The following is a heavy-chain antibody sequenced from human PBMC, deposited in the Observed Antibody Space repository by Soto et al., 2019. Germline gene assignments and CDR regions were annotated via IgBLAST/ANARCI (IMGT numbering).Heavy chain of an antibody. CDR1: GYTFTSYG. CDR2: VHAYNGNT. D-gene: IGHD6-19*01. CDR3: AREAVSGRTGFDY. V-gene: IGHV1-18*01. J-gene: IGHJ4*02. Sequence: QVQLVQSGAEVKKPGASVKVSCKASGYTFTSYGISWVRQAPGQGLEWMGWVHAYNGNTNYARKFQGRVTTTTDTSASTAYMEAPGLRSDDTAVYYCAREAVSGRTGFDYWGQGTLVTVSA.